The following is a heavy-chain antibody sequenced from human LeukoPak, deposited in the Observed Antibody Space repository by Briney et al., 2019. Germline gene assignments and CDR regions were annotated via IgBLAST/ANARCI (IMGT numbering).Heavy chain of an antibody. D-gene: IGHD5-18*01. V-gene: IGHV3-30*02. J-gene: IGHJ4*02. CDR3: AKAGLQLWTPLDY. CDR1: GFTFSSYG. Sequence: AGGSLRLSCAASGFTFSSYGMHWVRQAPGKGLEWVAFIRYDGSNKYYADSVKGRFTISRDNSKNTLYLQMNSLRAEDTAVYYCAKAGLQLWTPLDYWGQGTLVTVSS. CDR2: IRYDGSNK.